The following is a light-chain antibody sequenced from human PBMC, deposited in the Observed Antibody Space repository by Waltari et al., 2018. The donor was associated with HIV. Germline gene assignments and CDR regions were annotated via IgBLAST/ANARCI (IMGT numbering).Light chain of an antibody. J-gene: IGKJ1*01. CDR3: MQALQTPT. CDR2: LGS. V-gene: IGKV2-28*01. CDR1: QSLLHSNGYNY. Sequence: VMTQSPLSLPVTPGEPASISCRSSQSLLHSNGYNYLDWYLQKPGQSPQLLIYLGSYRASGVPDRFSGSGSGTDFTLKISRVEAEDVGVYYCMQALQTPTFGQGTKVEIK.